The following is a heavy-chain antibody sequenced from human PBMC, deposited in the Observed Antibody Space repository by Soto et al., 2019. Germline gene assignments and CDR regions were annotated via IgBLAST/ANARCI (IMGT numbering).Heavy chain of an antibody. CDR3: ASLYYDFWSGYPEEYYMDV. Sequence: GGSLRLSCAASGFTFSSYGMHWVRQAPGKGLEWVAVIWYDGSNKYYADSVKGRFTISRDNSKNTLYLQMNSLRAEDTAVYYCASLYYDFWSGYPEEYYMDVWGKGTTVTVSS. J-gene: IGHJ6*03. CDR1: GFTFSSYG. D-gene: IGHD3-3*01. CDR2: IWYDGSNK. V-gene: IGHV3-33*01.